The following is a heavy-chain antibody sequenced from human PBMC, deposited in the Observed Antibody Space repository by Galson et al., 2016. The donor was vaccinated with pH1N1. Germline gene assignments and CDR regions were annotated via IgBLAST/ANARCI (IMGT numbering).Heavy chain of an antibody. CDR3: AKYKGVVAGTLMLFDH. CDR2: IGNSGSST. CDR1: GFSFSSYA. J-gene: IGHJ4*02. V-gene: IGHV3-23*01. Sequence: SLRLSCAVSGFSFSSYAMSWVRQAPGKGPEWVSGIGNSGSSTYYADSVKGRFTISRDNSKNTVYLQMNSLRAEDTGVYYCAKYKGVVAGTLMLFDHWGQGTLVTVSS. D-gene: IGHD6-19*01.